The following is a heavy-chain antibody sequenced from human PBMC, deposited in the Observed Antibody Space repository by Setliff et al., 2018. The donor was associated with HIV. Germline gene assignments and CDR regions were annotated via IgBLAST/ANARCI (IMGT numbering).Heavy chain of an antibody. J-gene: IGHJ4*02. V-gene: IGHV4-59*01. CDR1: GGSISTYY. CDR2: IYFTGSS. CDR3: AGYGDYPLPKLIY. D-gene: IGHD4-17*01. Sequence: SETLSLTCTVSGGSISTYYWSWIRQPPGKGLEWIGSIYFTGSSDNNPSLKSRVTLSVDTSKHQFSLKLSSVTAADTAVYYCAGYGDYPLPKLIYWGQGTLVTVSS.